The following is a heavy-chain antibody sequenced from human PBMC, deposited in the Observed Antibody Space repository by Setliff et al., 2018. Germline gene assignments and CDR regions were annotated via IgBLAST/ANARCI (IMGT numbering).Heavy chain of an antibody. CDR3: ARGGYSYGLGGFPLDY. J-gene: IGHJ4*02. CDR2: IYASGST. V-gene: IGHV4-61*02. Sequence: PSETLSLTCTVSGGSISSDSDYWSWIRQSAGKGLEWIGRIYASGSTEYNPSLGSRVTISVDTSKNQFSLKLSSVTAADTAVYYCARGGYSYGLGGFPLDYWGQGTLVTVSS. D-gene: IGHD5-18*01. CDR1: GGSISSDSDY.